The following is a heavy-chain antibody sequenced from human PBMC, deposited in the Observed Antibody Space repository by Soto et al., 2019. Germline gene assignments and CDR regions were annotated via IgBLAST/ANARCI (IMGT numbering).Heavy chain of an antibody. CDR2: IHQDGNEK. J-gene: IGHJ6*02. Sequence: LRLSCAASRFTFSTYWMTWVRQTPGKGLEWVANIHQDGNEKYYMDSVKGRFTISRDNAKNSLYLQMTSLRAEDTAVYYCAGGNALDVWGQGTTVTVSS. V-gene: IGHV3-7*01. CDR3: AGGNALDV. CDR1: RFTFSTYW.